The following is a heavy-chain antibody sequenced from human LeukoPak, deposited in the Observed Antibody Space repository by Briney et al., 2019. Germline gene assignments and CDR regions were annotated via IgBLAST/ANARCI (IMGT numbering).Heavy chain of an antibody. Sequence: GGSLRLSCAASGFTFSNYNMNWVRQAPGKGLEYVSAISSNGGSTYYADSVKGRFTISRDNSKNTLYLQMSSLRAEDTAVYYCVKDRYDSSGYLVWGQGTMVTVSS. J-gene: IGHJ3*01. V-gene: IGHV3-64D*06. CDR2: ISSNGGST. CDR3: VKDRYDSSGYLV. CDR1: GFTFSNYN. D-gene: IGHD3-22*01.